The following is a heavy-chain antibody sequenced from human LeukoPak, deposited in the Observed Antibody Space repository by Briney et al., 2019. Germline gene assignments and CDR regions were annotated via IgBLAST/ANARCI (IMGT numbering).Heavy chain of an antibody. J-gene: IGHJ4*02. D-gene: IGHD2-8*01. CDR1: GFTSRSYW. V-gene: IGHV3-74*01. CDR3: ARENFEQRLYATFDL. CDR2: SNSDGSAR. Sequence: PAGSLRLSCVASGFTSRSYWIHWLRQDPGKGLVLVSRSNSDGSARSYADSVRGRFTISRDSAENSVYLQMNSLRSEDTAFYYCARENFEQRLYATFDLWGQGTLVTVSS.